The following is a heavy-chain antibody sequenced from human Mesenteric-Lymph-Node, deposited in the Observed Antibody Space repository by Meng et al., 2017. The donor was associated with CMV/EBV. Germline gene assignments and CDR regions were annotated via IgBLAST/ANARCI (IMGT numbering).Heavy chain of an antibody. CDR3: ARDRTSHIVVVPAADYYYYGMDV. D-gene: IGHD2-2*01. CDR1: GGTFSSYA. CDR2: IIPIFGTA. J-gene: IGHJ6*02. V-gene: IGHV1-69*05. Sequence: SVKVSCKASGGTFSSYAISWVRQAPGQGLEWMGGIIPIFGTANYAQKFQGRVTITTDESTSTAYMELSSLRSEDTAVYYCARDRTSHIVVVPAADYYYYGMDVWGQGTTVTVSS.